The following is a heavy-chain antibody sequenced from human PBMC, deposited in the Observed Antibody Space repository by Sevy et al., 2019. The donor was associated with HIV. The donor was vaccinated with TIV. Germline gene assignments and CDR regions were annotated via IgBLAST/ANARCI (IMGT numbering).Heavy chain of an antibody. J-gene: IGHJ6*03. CDR3: ARGRSDSGSYYGLKYYYYMDV. CDR1: GYTFTSYG. V-gene: IGHV1-18*01. D-gene: IGHD1-26*01. Sequence: ASVKVSCKASGYTFTSYGISWVRQAPGQGLEWMGWISAYNGNTNYAQKLQGRVTMTTDTSTSTAYMELRSLRSDDTAVYYCARGRSDSGSYYGLKYYYYMDVWGNGTTVTVSS. CDR2: ISAYNGNT.